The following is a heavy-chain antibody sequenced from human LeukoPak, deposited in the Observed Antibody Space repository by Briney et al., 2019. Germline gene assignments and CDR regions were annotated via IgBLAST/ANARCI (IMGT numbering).Heavy chain of an antibody. CDR2: ISSSGSTI. CDR3: ARGRSEWSLSRSPACCY. V-gene: IGHV3-48*03. J-gene: IGHJ4*02. CDR1: TLFFTIYE. Sequence: GGSLRLSWAAATLFFTIYEMDCVRQAPGKGLEWVSYISSSGSTIYYADSVKGRFTISRDNAKSSLYLQMHSLREEHEVVYHCARGRSEWSLSRSPACCYWGPGTLVTVSS. D-gene: IGHD3-3*01.